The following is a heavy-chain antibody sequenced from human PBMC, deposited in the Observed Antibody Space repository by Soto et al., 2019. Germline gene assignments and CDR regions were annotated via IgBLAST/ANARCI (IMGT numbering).Heavy chain of an antibody. CDR2: IYYSGST. Sequence: PSETLSLTCTASGGSISSSSYYWGWIRQPPGKGLEWIGSIYYSGSTYYNPPLKSRVTISVDTTKNKFYLKLSSVTAADTAVYYCATNYAYYYYYGMDVWGQGTTVTVSS. J-gene: IGHJ6*02. D-gene: IGHD4-4*01. V-gene: IGHV4-39*01. CDR1: GGSISSSSYY. CDR3: ATNYAYYYYYGMDV.